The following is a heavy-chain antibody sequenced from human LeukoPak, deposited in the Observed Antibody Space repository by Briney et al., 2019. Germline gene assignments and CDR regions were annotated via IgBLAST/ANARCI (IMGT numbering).Heavy chain of an antibody. CDR1: GGSFSGYY. CDR2: INHSGST. J-gene: IGHJ4*02. D-gene: IGHD5-18*01. Sequence: SQTLSLTCAVYGGSFSGYYWSWIRQPPGKGLEWIGEINHSGSTNYNPSLKSRVTISVDTSKNQFSLKLSSVTAADTAVYYCARRGYSYGRTFDYWGQGTLVTVSS. CDR3: ARRGYSYGRTFDY. V-gene: IGHV4-34*01.